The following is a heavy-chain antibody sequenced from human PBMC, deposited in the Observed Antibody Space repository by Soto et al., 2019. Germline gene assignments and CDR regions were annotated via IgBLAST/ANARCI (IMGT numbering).Heavy chain of an antibody. J-gene: IGHJ4*02. CDR1: GFSFGSYA. CDR2: ISGSDGKT. D-gene: IGHD3-3*01. Sequence: GGSLRLSCAASGFSFGSYALSWVRQAPGKGLEWVSTISGSDGKTFYADSVRGRFSISRDTSQNTLYLQMNSLRADDTAIYYCARWSYLDYWGQGTRVTVSS. CDR3: ARWSYLDY. V-gene: IGHV3-23*01.